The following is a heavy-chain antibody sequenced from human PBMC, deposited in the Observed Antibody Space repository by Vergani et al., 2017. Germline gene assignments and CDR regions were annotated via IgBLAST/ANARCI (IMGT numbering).Heavy chain of an antibody. Sequence: QVQLVQSGAEVKKPGASVKVSCKASGYTFTSYAMHWVRQAPGQRLEWMGWINAGNGNTKYSQKFQGRVTITRDTSATTAYMELSSLRSEDTSVSSCPRPRPPPYSSCYFDLWGRGTLVTVSS. CDR3: PRPRPPPYSSCYFDL. V-gene: IGHV1-3*01. D-gene: IGHD2-15*01. CDR2: INAGNGNT. J-gene: IGHJ2*01. CDR1: GYTFTSYA.